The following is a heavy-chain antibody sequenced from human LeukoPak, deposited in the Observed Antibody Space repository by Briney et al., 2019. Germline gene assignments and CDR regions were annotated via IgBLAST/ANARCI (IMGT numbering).Heavy chain of an antibody. J-gene: IGHJ6*03. CDR3: ARSLYYDFWSGYSEYYYYMDV. CDR1: GYTFTGYG. D-gene: IGHD3-3*01. V-gene: IGHV1-18*01. Sequence: GASVKVSCKASGYTFTGYGISWVRQAPGQGLEWMGWISAYNGNTNYAQKLQGRVTMTTDTSTSTAYMELRSLRSDDTAVYYCARSLYYDFWSGYSEYYYYMDVWGKGTTVTVSS. CDR2: ISAYNGNT.